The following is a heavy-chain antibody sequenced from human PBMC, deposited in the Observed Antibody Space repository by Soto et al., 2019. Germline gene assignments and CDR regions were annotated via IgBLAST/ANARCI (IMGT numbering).Heavy chain of an antibody. D-gene: IGHD3-22*01. Sequence: SETLALSCTVSVDSITTYYWSWIRKPAGKGREWTGRIDTSGNTNYNPSLKSRATMSVDTSKKQFSLKLTSVTAADTAVYYCARASKGSGYSPHAFDIWGQGTMVT. V-gene: IGHV4-4*07. CDR3: ARASKGSGYSPHAFDI. CDR2: IDTSGNT. J-gene: IGHJ3*02. CDR1: VDSITTYY.